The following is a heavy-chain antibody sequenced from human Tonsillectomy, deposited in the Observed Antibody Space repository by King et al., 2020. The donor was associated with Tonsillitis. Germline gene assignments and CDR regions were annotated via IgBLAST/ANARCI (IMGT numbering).Heavy chain of an antibody. CDR2: ISVSGCST. CDR1: GLIFCNYG. J-gene: IGHJ5*01. D-gene: IGHD1-26*01. CDR3: AKLGSGSFYDS. Sequence: VQLVESGGGLVQPGGSLRLSCAASGLIFCNYGMNWVRQAPGQGLGWGSGISVSGCSTYYADSVKGRFTISRDNSKNTQYLQLNSLRAEDTAVYYCAKLGSGSFYDSWGQGTLVTVSS. V-gene: IGHV3-23*04.